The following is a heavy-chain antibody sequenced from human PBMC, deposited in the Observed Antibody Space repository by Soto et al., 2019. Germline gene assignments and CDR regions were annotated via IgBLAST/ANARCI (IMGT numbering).Heavy chain of an antibody. D-gene: IGHD4-17*01. CDR2: IWYDGTQK. CDR1: GFTFNTYS. J-gene: IGHJ4*02. V-gene: IGHV3-33*01. Sequence: GGSLRLSCEASGFTFNTYSMHWVRQPPGKGLEWLAAIWYDGTQKYYADSVKGRFIISRDNSKKTLYLEMNSLRAEDTAVYYCARAGGTTVTGLWHFDSWGQGTRVTVSS. CDR3: ARAGGTTVTGLWHFDS.